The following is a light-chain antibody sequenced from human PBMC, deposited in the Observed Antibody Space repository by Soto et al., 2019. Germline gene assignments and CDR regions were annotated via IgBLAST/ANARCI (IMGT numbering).Light chain of an antibody. CDR3: QQYNSYSAA. V-gene: IGKV1-5*03. CDR2: KAS. CDR1: QTISSW. J-gene: IGKJ1*01. Sequence: DIQMTQSPSTLSLSVGYIVTITCRSSQTISSWLAWYQQKPGKAPKLLIYKASTLKSGVPSRFSGSGSGTEFTLTISSLQPDDFETYYCQQYNSYSAAFGQGTKVDIK.